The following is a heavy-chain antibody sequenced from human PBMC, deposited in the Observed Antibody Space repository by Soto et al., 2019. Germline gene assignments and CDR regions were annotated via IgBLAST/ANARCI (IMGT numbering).Heavy chain of an antibody. D-gene: IGHD2-21*01. V-gene: IGHV4-31*03. Sequence: SETLSLTCTVSGGSISSGGYYWSWIRQHPGKGLEWIGYIYYSGSTYYNPSLKSRVTISVDTSKNQFSLKLSSVTAADTAVYYCARDHSADAFDIWGQGTMVTVSS. CDR3: ARDHSADAFDI. CDR2: IYYSGST. J-gene: IGHJ3*02. CDR1: GGSISSGGYY.